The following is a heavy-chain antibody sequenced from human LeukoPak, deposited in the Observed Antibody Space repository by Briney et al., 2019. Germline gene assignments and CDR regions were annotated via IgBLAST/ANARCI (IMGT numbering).Heavy chain of an antibody. Sequence: PGGSLRLPCAASGFSFSTYGMHWVRQAPGKGLEWVTVISYDGSDKYYADSVKGRFTISRDNSRNTLYLQMNSLRVEDTAVYYCAKEVGTFTLDYWGQGTLVTVSS. D-gene: IGHD1-26*01. J-gene: IGHJ4*02. CDR1: GFSFSTYG. CDR2: ISYDGSDK. CDR3: AKEVGTFTLDY. V-gene: IGHV3-30*18.